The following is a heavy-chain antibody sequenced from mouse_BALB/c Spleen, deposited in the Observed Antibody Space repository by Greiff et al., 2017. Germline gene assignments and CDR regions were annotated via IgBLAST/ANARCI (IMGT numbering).Heavy chain of an antibody. CDR1: GFTFSDYY. Sequence: EVQVVESGGGLVKPGGSLKLSCAASGFTFSDYYMYWVRQTPEKRLEWVATISDGGSYTYYPDSVKVRFPISRDNAKHNLYLQMSSLKYEDTAMYDCARDSFMVTSMDYWGQGTSVTVSS. V-gene: IGHV5-4*02. CDR3: ARDSFMVTSMDY. J-gene: IGHJ4*01. CDR2: ISDGGSYT. D-gene: IGHD2-1*01.